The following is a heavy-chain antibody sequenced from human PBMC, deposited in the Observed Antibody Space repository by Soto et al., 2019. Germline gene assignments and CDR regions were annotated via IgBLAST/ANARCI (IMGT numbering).Heavy chain of an antibody. V-gene: IGHV3-23*01. Sequence: GGSLRLSCAASGFTFSSYAMSWVRQAPGKGLEWVSAISGSGGSTYYADSVKGRFTISRDNSKNTLYLQMNSLRAEDTAVFFFAKGQEGVVPGAMGYYFDYWGQGTLVTVSS. CDR3: AKGQEGVVPGAMGYYFDY. D-gene: IGHD2-2*01. CDR1: GFTFSSYA. CDR2: ISGSGGST. J-gene: IGHJ4*02.